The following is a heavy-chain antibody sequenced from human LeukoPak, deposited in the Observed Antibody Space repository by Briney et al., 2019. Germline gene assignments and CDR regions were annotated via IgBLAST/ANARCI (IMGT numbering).Heavy chain of an antibody. D-gene: IGHD1-1*01. V-gene: IGHV4-4*02. CDR2: ISHSGTT. Sequence: SETLSLTCAVSGAFITSGDWWNWVRQSPGKGLEWIGEISHSGTTIYNPSLKGRVTISVDTSRGHFSLKLSSATAADTAVYYCARGERLGPDFWGQGTLVTVSS. J-gene: IGHJ4*02. CDR3: ARGERLGPDF. CDR1: GAFITSGDW.